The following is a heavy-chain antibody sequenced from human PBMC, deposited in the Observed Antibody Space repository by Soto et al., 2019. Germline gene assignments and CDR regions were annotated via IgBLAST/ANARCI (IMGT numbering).Heavy chain of an antibody. J-gene: IGHJ6*02. CDR2: INPNSGAT. D-gene: IGHD2-2*02. CDR1: GYTFTEYY. V-gene: IGHV1-2*02. CDR3: AKDQGGYMVSGMDV. Sequence: ASVKVSCKXSGYTFTEYYIYWLRQAPGHGLEWMGWINPNSGATNYAHNLQGRVTMTRDTSIRAAYMELSRLSSDDTAVYYCAKDQGGYMVSGMDVWGQGTTVTVSS.